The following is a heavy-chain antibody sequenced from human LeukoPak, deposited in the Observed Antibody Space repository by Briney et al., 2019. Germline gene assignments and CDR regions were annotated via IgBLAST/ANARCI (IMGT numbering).Heavy chain of an antibody. V-gene: IGHV5-51*01. D-gene: IGHD4-17*01. J-gene: IGHJ5*02. CDR1: GYTFTFYW. Sequence: GESLKISCKGSGYTFTFYWIAWVRQMPGKGLEWMGIIYPRDSETRYSPSFQGQVTISADKSISTAYLQWSSLKASDTAMYYCARGTDYGDYVSWFDPWGQGTLVTVSS. CDR2: IYPRDSET. CDR3: ARGTDYGDYVSWFDP.